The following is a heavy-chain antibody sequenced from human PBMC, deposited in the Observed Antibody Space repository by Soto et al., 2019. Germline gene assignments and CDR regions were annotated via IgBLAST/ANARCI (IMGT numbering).Heavy chain of an antibody. CDR3: AADRLTDAFDI. J-gene: IGHJ3*02. V-gene: IGHV1-46*01. CDR1: GYTFTSYY. Sequence: ASVKVSCKASGYTFTSYYMHWVRQAPGQGLEWMGIINPSGGSTSYAQKFQGRVTMTRDTSTSTVYMELSSLRSEDTAVYYCAADRLTDAFDIWGQGTMVTVSS. CDR2: INPSGGST.